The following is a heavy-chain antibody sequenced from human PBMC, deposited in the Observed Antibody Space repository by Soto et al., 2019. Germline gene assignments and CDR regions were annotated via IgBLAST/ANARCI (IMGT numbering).Heavy chain of an antibody. Sequence: SETLSLTCAVYGGSFSGYYWSWIRQPPGKGLEWIGEINHSGSTNYNPSLKSRVTISVDTSKNQFSLKLSSVTAADTAVYYCARASGFLTYYYGSGSYVWWFDPWGQGTLVTVSS. CDR3: ARASGFLTYYYGSGSYVWWFDP. CDR1: GGSFSGYY. CDR2: INHSGST. D-gene: IGHD3-10*01. V-gene: IGHV4-34*01. J-gene: IGHJ5*02.